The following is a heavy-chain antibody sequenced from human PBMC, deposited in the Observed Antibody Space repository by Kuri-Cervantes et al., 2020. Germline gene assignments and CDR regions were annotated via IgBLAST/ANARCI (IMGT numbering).Heavy chain of an antibody. D-gene: IGHD2-15*01. CDR2: INPNSGGT. V-gene: IGHV1-2*02. J-gene: IGHJ4*02. Sequence: ASVKVSCKASGYTFTGYYMHWVRQAPGQGLEWMGWINPNSGGTNYAQKFQGRVTMDRDTSISKAYMELSRLRSDDTAVYYCAREGGCSGGSCYYYFDYWGQGTLVTVSS. CDR1: GYTFTGYY. CDR3: AREGGCSGGSCYYYFDY.